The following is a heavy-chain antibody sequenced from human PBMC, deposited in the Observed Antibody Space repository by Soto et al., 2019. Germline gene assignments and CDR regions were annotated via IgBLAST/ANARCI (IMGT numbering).Heavy chain of an antibody. V-gene: IGHV3-66*01. Sequence: EEQLVESGGDLVQPGGSLRLSCAASGVTVSNNYMSWVRQATGKGLEWVSLIYSGGSTYYADSVKGRFTISRDSSKNTLYLQMNSLRAEDTAMYYCAAYSHKGYWGQGTLVTVSS. CDR2: IYSGGST. CDR3: AAYSHKGY. D-gene: IGHD3-16*01. J-gene: IGHJ4*02. CDR1: GVTVSNNY.